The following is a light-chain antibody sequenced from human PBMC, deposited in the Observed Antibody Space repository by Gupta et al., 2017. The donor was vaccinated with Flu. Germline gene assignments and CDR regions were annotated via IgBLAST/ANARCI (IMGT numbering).Light chain of an antibody. Sequence: PTLLLSSGGDSVPTCCAGRQGRSNYLAWFQQKPGQAPKLLIYGASSRESGVPDRFSGSGSGTDFTLTISRRQPEDFAMYYCQQENSSPYTFGQGTKLEIK. V-gene: IGKV1-16*01. CDR3: QQENSSPYT. CDR1: QGRSNY. J-gene: IGKJ2*01. CDR2: GAS.